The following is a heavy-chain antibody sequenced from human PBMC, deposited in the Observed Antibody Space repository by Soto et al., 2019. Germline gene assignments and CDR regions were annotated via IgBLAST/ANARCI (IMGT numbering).Heavy chain of an antibody. CDR3: TRGPPSVQWFDP. CDR1: GGAASSGTYY. CDR2: IYFTGST. D-gene: IGHD6-6*01. J-gene: IGHJ5*02. Sequence: KPXETRSLTGPVSGGAASSGTYYWSWIRQPPGKGLEWIGHIYFTGSTNYNPSLKSRVTMSLDTSRNTLPLKLSSVTAADTAVYYCTRGPPSVQWFDPWGLGTLVTVYS. V-gene: IGHV4-61*01.